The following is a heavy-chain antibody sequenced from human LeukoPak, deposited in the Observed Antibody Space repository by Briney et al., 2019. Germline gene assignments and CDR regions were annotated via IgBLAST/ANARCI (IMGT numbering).Heavy chain of an antibody. J-gene: IGHJ4*02. CDR2: INHSGST. D-gene: IGHD3-3*01. CDR3: VRSFFWSVSFDY. CDR1: GGSFSGYY. Sequence: SETLSLTCAVYGGSFSGYYWSWIRQPPGKGLEWIGEINHSGSTNYNPSLKSRVTISVDTSKNQFSLKLSSVTAADTAVYYCVRSFFWSVSFDYWGQGTLVTVSS. V-gene: IGHV4-34*01.